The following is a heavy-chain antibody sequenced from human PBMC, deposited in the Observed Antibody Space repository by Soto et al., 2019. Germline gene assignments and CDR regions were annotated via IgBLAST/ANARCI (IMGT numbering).Heavy chain of an antibody. J-gene: IGHJ4*02. CDR3: AKDRGRVYYYGSGSYIFDY. CDR1: GFTFSSYA. CDR2: ISGSGGST. D-gene: IGHD3-10*01. Sequence: EVQLLESGGGLVQPGGSLRLSCAASGFTFSSYAMSWVRQAPGKGLEWVSAISGSGGSTYYADSVKGRFTISRDNSKNTLYLQMNSLRAADTAVYYCAKDRGRVYYYGSGSYIFDYWGQGTLVTVSS. V-gene: IGHV3-23*01.